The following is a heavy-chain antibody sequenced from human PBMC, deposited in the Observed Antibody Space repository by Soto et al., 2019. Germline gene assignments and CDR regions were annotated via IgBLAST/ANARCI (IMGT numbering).Heavy chain of an antibody. J-gene: IGHJ1*01. CDR1: GYTFNSFW. Sequence: GESLKISCQGSGYTFNSFWIGWVRQMPGKGLEWMGIIYPGDSETRYSPSFEGQVTISVDKSISTVYLQWSSLKASDTAMYYCATQVTFHHWGQGTLVTVSS. V-gene: IGHV5-51*01. CDR3: ATQVTFHH. D-gene: IGHD5-18*01. CDR2: IYPGDSET.